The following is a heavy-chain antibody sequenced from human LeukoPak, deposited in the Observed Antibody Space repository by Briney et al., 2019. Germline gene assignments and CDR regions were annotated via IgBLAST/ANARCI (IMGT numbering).Heavy chain of an antibody. CDR2: INPNSGGT. V-gene: IGHV1-2*02. CDR3: ARDRRPYGSGSY. CDR1: GYTFTGYY. D-gene: IGHD3-10*01. Sequence: ASVKVSCKTSGYTFTGYYMHWVRQAPGQGLEWMGWINPNSGGTNYAQKFQGRVTMTRDTSISTAYMELSRLRSDDTAVYYCARDRRPYGSGSYWGQGTLVTVSS. J-gene: IGHJ4*02.